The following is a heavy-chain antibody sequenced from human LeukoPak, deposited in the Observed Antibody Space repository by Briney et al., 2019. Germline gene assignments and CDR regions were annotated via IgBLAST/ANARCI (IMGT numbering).Heavy chain of an antibody. Sequence: GGSLRLSCAASGFTFSSYGMHWVRQAPGKGLEWVAFIRYDGSNKYYADSVKSRFTISRDNSKNTLYLQMNSLRAEDTAVYYCAKGGGGSLFYYYYYYGMDVWGQGTTVTVSS. CDR1: GFTFSSYG. V-gene: IGHV3-30*02. CDR2: IRYDGSNK. D-gene: IGHD2-15*01. J-gene: IGHJ6*02. CDR3: AKGGGGSLFYYYYYYGMDV.